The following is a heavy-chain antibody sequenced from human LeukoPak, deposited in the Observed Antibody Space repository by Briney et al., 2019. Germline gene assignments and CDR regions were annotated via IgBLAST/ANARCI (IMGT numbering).Heavy chain of an antibody. CDR3: ARAGSGYDFWSGYFSGYYYGMDV. V-gene: IGHV3-30*03. CDR2: ISYDGSNK. Sequence: PGGSLRLSCAASGFTFSSYGMHWVRQAPGKGLEWVAVISYDGSNKYYADSVKGRFTISRDNSKNTLYLQMNSLRAEDTAVYYCARAGSGYDFWSGYFSGYYYGMDVWGQGTTVTVSS. D-gene: IGHD3-3*01. J-gene: IGHJ6*02. CDR1: GFTFSSYG.